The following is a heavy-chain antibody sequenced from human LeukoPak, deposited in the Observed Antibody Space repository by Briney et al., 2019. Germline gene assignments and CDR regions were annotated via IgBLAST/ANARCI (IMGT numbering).Heavy chain of an antibody. D-gene: IGHD1-26*01. Sequence: PGRSLRLSCAASGFTFDDYAMHWVRQAPGKGLEWVSGISWNSGNIGYADSVKGRFTISRDNAKNSLYLQMNSLRSEDTALYYCAKAEGGWESLLSDYWGQGTLVTVSS. CDR2: ISWNSGNI. CDR3: AKAEGGWESLLSDY. CDR1: GFTFDDYA. V-gene: IGHV3-9*01. J-gene: IGHJ4*02.